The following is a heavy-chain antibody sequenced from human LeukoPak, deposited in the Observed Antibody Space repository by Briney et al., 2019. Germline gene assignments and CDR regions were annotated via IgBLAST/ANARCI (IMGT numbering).Heavy chain of an antibody. CDR1: GFTFSSYG. CDR3: AKDGNYYDSSGYYYYFDY. D-gene: IGHD3-22*01. Sequence: SGGSLRLSCAASGFTFSSYGMHWVRQAPGKGLEWVAVISYDGSNKYYADSVKGRFTISRDNSKNTLYLQMNSLRAEDTAVYYCAKDGNYYDSSGYYYYFDYWGQGTLVTVSS. CDR2: ISYDGSNK. J-gene: IGHJ4*02. V-gene: IGHV3-30*18.